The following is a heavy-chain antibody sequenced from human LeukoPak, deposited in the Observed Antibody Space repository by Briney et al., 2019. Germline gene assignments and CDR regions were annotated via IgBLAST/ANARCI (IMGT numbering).Heavy chain of an antibody. CDR3: TRETRSGYDRRNFDY. V-gene: IGHV3-49*03. D-gene: IGHD5-12*01. J-gene: IGHJ4*02. CDR1: GFTFGDYT. CDR2: IRSKAYGGTT. Sequence: PGGSLRLSCTASGFTFGDYTMSWFRQAPGKGLEWVSFIRSKAYGGTTEYAASVKDRFTTSRDDSKSIAYLQMNSLKTEDTAVYYCTRETRSGYDRRNFDYWGQGTLVTVSS.